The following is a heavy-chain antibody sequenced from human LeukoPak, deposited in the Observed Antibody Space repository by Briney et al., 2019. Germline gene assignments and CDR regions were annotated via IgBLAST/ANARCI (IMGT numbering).Heavy chain of an antibody. V-gene: IGHV4-4*07. D-gene: IGHD3-10*01. Sequence: SETLSLTCTVSGGSISSYYWSWIRQPAGKGLEWIGRIYTSGSTNYNPSLKSRVTMSVDTSKNQFSLKLSSVTAADTAVYYCEKSTYYYGSGSYYPAPANWFDPWGQGTLVIVSS. CDR1: GGSISSYY. J-gene: IGHJ5*02. CDR2: IYTSGST. CDR3: EKSTYYYGSGSYYPAPANWFDP.